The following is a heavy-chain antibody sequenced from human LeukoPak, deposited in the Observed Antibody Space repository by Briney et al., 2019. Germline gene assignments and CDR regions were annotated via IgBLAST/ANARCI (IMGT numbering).Heavy chain of an antibody. J-gene: IGHJ4*02. CDR2: IASDGGAK. V-gene: IGHV3-30*03. D-gene: IGHD6-19*01. CDR3: AREATWGQWYFDH. Sequence: GGLLRLSCGASGFSFSNHGMHWGGRCPGKGLEWVSVIASDGGAKFYADSVKSRFTLSRDNSKNMFFLQMYFLTVEDTAIYYCAREATWGQWYFDHWGQGTPVTVSS. CDR1: GFSFSNHG.